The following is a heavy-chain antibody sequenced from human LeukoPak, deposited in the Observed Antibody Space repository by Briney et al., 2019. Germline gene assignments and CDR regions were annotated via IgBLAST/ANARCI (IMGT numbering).Heavy chain of an antibody. CDR1: GFTFSSYW. D-gene: IGHD3-10*01. V-gene: IGHV3-74*01. CDR2: INSDGSST. Sequence: GGSLRLSCAASGFTFSSYWMHWVRQAPGKGLVCVSRINSDGSSTSYADSVEGRFTISRDNAKNTLYLQMNRLRADDTAVYYCARDQGLLWFGELSLAFDLWGRGTLVTVSS. J-gene: IGHJ2*01. CDR3: ARDQGLLWFGELSLAFDL.